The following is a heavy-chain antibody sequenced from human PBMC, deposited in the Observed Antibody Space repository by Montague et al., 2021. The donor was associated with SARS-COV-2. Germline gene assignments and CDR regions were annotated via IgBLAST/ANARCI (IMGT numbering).Heavy chain of an antibody. Sequence: SLRLSCAASGFTFSSYSMNWVRQAPGKGLEWVSSISSSSSYIYYADSVKGRFTISRDKAKNSLYLQMNSLRAEDTAVYYCARNGYCSSTSCSIYGMDVWGQGTTVTVSS. D-gene: IGHD2-2*01. J-gene: IGHJ6*02. V-gene: IGHV3-21*01. CDR3: ARNGYCSSTSCSIYGMDV. CDR1: GFTFSSYS. CDR2: ISSSSSYI.